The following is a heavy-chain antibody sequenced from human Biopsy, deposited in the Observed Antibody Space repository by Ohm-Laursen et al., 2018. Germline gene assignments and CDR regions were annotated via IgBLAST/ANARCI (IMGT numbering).Heavy chain of an antibody. CDR1: RASISNGGYF. J-gene: IGHJ4*02. Sequence: TLSLTCTVSRASISNGGYFWSWVRQRPGKGLEWIGHIYNSGNTYYHPSLQSRVTISIDTSKTQFSLRLASVTAEDTAVYYCAKDQGYYYDRSVYYYFDYWGQGTLVTVSS. CDR2: IYNSGNT. CDR3: AKDQGYYYDRSVYYYFDY. V-gene: IGHV4-31*03. D-gene: IGHD3-22*01.